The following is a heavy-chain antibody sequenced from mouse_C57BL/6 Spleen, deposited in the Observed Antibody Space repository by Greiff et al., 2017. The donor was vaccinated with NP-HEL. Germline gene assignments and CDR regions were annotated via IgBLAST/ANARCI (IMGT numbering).Heavy chain of an antibody. CDR2: IYPGDGDT. Sequence: VQLQQSGPELVKPGASVKISCKASGYAFSSSWMNWVKQRPGKGLEWIGRIYPGDGDTNYNGKFKGKATLTADKSSSTAYMQLSSLTSEDSAVDFCARMSDGSSGRAMDYWGQGASVTVSS. D-gene: IGHD1-1*01. J-gene: IGHJ4*01. V-gene: IGHV1-82*01. CDR1: GYAFSSSW. CDR3: ARMSDGSSGRAMDY.